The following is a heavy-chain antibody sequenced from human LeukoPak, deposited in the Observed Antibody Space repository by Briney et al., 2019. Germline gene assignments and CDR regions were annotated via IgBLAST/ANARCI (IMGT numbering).Heavy chain of an antibody. V-gene: IGHV4-61*08. J-gene: IGHJ1*01. D-gene: IGHD6-19*01. CDR2: IYYSGST. CDR3: ARGYSSGYGGPFEYFQH. CDR1: GGSVNSGGYY. Sequence: SETLSLTCSVSGGSVNSGGYYWSWIRQHPGKGLEWIGYIYYSGSTNYNPSLKSRVTISVDTSKNQFSLKLSSVTAADTAVYYCARGYSSGYGGPFEYFQHWGQGTLVTVSS.